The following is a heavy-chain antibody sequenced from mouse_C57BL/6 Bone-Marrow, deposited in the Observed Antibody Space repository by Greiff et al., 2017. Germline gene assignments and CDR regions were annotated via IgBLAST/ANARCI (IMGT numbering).Heavy chain of an antibody. V-gene: IGHV1-62-2*01. CDR1: GYTFTEYT. D-gene: IGHD1-1*01. J-gene: IGHJ4*01. CDR2: FYPGSGSI. Sequence: VKLQESGAELVKPGASVKLSCKASGYTFTEYTIHWVKQRSGQGLEWIGWFYPGSGSIKYNEKFKDKATLTADKSSSTVYMELSRLTSEDSAVYFCARHEDKYYGSSYVYAMDYWGQGTSVTVSS. CDR3: ARHEDKYYGSSYVYAMDY.